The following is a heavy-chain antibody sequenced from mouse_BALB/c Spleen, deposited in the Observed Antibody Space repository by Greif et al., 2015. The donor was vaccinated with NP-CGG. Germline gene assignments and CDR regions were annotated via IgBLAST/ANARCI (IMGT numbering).Heavy chain of an antibody. CDR2: IDPSDSET. CDR3: ARNGYGNYYFDY. Sequence: VQVVESGAELVKPGAPVKLSCKASGYTFTSYWMNWVKQRPGRGLEWIGRIDPSDSETHYNQKFKDKATLTVDKSSSTAYIQLSSLTSEDSAVYYCARNGYGNYYFDYWGQGTTLTVSS. V-gene: IGHV1-69*02. J-gene: IGHJ2*01. D-gene: IGHD2-10*02. CDR1: GYTFTSYW.